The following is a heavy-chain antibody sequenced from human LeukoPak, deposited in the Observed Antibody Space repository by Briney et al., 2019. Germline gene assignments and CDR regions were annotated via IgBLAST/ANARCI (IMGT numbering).Heavy chain of an antibody. V-gene: IGHV3-30*04. CDR1: GFTFSSFI. Sequence: GGSLRLSCAASGFTFSSFIMHWVRQAPGKGLEWVALIFYDGKTEYADSVKGRFTISRDNSKETLYLQLNSLTEEDTAIYYCARENEGLDIWGQGTMVTVSS. J-gene: IGHJ3*02. CDR3: ARENEGLDI. CDR2: IFYDGKT.